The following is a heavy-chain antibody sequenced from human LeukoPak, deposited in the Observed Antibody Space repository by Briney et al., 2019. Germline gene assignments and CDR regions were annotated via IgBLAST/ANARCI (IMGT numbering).Heavy chain of an antibody. D-gene: IGHD2-2*02. CDR3: ARGAIVVAPAAIPRRDSNWFDP. CDR1: GGSFSGYY. V-gene: IGHV4-34*01. Sequence: PSETLSLTCAVYGGSFSGYYWSWIRQPPGKGLEWIGEINHSGSTNYNPSLKSRVTISVDTSKNQFSLKLSSVTAADTAVYYCARGAIVVAPAAIPRRDSNWFDPWGQGTLVTVSS. J-gene: IGHJ5*02. CDR2: INHSGST.